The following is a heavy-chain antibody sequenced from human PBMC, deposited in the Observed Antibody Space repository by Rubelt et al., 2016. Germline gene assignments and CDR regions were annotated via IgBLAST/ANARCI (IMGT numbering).Heavy chain of an antibody. CDR3: ARHYCSGGNCYYFNY. CDR1: GGSISSYY. Sequence: QVQLQESGPGLVEPSETLSLTCTVSGGSISSYYWSWIRQPPGKGLEWIGYIYYSGSTHYTPSLTSRVTILVDTSKNQFSLTRRAGTAADTAVYYCARHYCSGGNCYYFNYWGQGTLVTVSS. CDR2: IYYSGST. J-gene: IGHJ4*02. V-gene: IGHV4-59*08. D-gene: IGHD2-15*01.